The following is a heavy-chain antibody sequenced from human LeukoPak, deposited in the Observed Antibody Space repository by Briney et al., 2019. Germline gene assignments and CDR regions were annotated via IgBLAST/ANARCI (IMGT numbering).Heavy chain of an antibody. D-gene: IGHD3-10*02. CDR3: ARTASVRGVIKELDY. CDR2: IYYSGST. Sequence: SETLSLTCTVSGGSICSYYWSWIRQPPGQGLEWIGSIYYSGSTNYNPSLKSRVTISVDTSKNQFSLKLSSVTAADTAVYYCARTASVRGVIKELDYWGQGTLVTVSS. CDR1: GGSICSYY. V-gene: IGHV4-59*01. J-gene: IGHJ4*02.